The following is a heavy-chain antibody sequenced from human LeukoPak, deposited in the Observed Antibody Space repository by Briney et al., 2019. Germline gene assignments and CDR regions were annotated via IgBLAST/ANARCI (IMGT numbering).Heavy chain of an antibody. J-gene: IGHJ4*02. D-gene: IGHD3-22*01. Sequence: GGSLRLSCAASGFTFNTYAMSWVRQAPGKGLEWVAAISGTGGSTYYADSVKGRFTISRDNSRSTVYLQMNSLRAEDTAVYYCAKHLVITSPFDYWGQGTLVTVSS. CDR1: GFTFNTYA. CDR2: ISGTGGST. V-gene: IGHV3-23*01. CDR3: AKHLVITSPFDY.